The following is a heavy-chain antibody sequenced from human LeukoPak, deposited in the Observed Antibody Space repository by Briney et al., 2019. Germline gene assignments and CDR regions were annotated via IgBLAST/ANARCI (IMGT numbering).Heavy chain of an antibody. J-gene: IGHJ3*02. CDR2: VSGSGGST. Sequence: PGGSLRLSCAASGFTFSSYAMSWVRQAPGKGLEWVSAVSGSGGSTYYADSVKGRFTISRDNSKITLYLQMNSLRAEDTAVYYCAKEGIYCSGGSCYQANNDAFDIWGQGTMVTVSS. CDR3: AKEGIYCSGGSCYQANNDAFDI. CDR1: GFTFSSYA. D-gene: IGHD2-15*01. V-gene: IGHV3-23*01.